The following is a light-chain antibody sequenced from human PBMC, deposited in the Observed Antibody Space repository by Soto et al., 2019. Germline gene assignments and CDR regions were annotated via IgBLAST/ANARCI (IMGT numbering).Light chain of an antibody. CDR3: MQSLQTPWT. J-gene: IGKJ1*01. CDR2: LGS. CDR1: QSLLFSNGYNY. V-gene: IGKV2-28*01. Sequence: DNVMTQSPLSLPVTPGEPASISCRSSQSLLFSNGYNYLDWYLQKPGQSPQLLIYLGSDRASGVTDRFSGSGSGTDFTLKISRVEAEDVGVYYCMQSLQTPWTFGQGTKVEIK.